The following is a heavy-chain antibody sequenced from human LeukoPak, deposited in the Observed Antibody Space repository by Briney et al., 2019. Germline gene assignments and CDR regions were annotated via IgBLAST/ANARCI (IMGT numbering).Heavy chain of an antibody. CDR1: GGSISSYY. D-gene: IGHD1-7*01. V-gene: IGHV4-59*01. J-gene: IGHJ6*03. CDR2: IYYRGST. Sequence: SETLSLTCTVSGGSISSYYWSWIRQPPGKGLEWIGYIYYRGSTNYNPSLKSRVTISVDTSKNQFSLKLSSVTAADTAVYYCARGGLYNWNYSDYYYYYMHVWGKGTTVTVSS. CDR3: ARGGLYNWNYSDYYYYYMHV.